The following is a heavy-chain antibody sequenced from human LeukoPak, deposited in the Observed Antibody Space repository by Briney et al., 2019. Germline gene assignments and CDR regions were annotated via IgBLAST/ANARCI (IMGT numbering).Heavy chain of an antibody. CDR3: ARSYYYGSGSYYNENWFDP. CDR2: IYYSGST. CDR1: GGSISSYY. Sequence: SETLSLTCTVSGGSISSYYWSWIRQPPGKGLEWIGYIYYSGSTNYNPSLKSRVTISVDTSKNQFSLKLSSVTAADTAVYYCARSYYYGSGSYYNENWFDPWGQGTLVTVSS. J-gene: IGHJ5*02. V-gene: IGHV4-59*08. D-gene: IGHD3-10*01.